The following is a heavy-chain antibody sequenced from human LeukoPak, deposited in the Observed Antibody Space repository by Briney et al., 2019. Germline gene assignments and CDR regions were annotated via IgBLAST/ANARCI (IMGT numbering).Heavy chain of an antibody. J-gene: IGHJ3*02. CDR2: VNESGRS. V-gene: IGHV4-34*01. D-gene: IGHD7-27*01. CDR1: GGSPSGYS. CDR3: ARSQSVWAAPGFDN. Sequence: SETLSLTCSVPGGSPSGYSGTGFRRSPGKGLGGFGEVNESGRSNYSPSLRSRVTISRDMSKKHFSLDLRSLTAADTALYFCARSQSVWAAPGFDNWGQGTMVTVS.